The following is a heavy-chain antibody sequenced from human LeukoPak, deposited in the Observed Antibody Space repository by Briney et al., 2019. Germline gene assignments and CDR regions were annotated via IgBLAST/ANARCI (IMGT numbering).Heavy chain of an antibody. CDR3: ARERRIWQLAPNYFDY. CDR1: GFTFSSYA. D-gene: IGHD6-6*01. V-gene: IGHV3-30*04. CDR2: ISYDGSNK. J-gene: IGHJ4*02. Sequence: PGGSLRLSCAASGFTFSSYAMHWVRQAPGKGLEWVAVISYDGSNKYYADSVKGRFTISRDNSKNTLYLQMNSLRAEDTAVYYCARERRIWQLAPNYFDYWGQGTLVTVSS.